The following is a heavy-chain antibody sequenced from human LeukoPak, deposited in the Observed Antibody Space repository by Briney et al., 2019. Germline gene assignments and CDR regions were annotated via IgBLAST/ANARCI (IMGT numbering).Heavy chain of an antibody. CDR2: IVVGSGNT. D-gene: IGHD3-10*01. Sequence: ASVKVSCKASGFTFTSSAVQWVRHARGQRLEWIGWIVVGSGNTNYAQKFQERVTITRDMSTSTAYMELSSLRSEDTAVYYCAADRLLWFGELPIHGMDVWGKGTTITVSS. V-gene: IGHV1-58*01. J-gene: IGHJ6*04. CDR3: AADRLLWFGELPIHGMDV. CDR1: GFTFTSSA.